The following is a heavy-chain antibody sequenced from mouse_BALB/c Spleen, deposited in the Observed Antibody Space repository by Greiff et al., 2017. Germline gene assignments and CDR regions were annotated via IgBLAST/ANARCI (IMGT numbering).Heavy chain of an antibody. CDR1: GFTFTDYY. Sequence: EVKLVESGGGLVQPGGSLRLSCATSGFTFTDYYMSWVRQPPGKALEWLGFIRNKANGYTTEYSASVKGRFTISRDNSQSILYLQMNTLRAEDSATYYCAREDYYGSSAFDVWGAGTTVTVSS. CDR3: AREDYYGSSAFDV. CDR2: IRNKANGYTT. D-gene: IGHD1-1*01. V-gene: IGHV7-3*02. J-gene: IGHJ1*01.